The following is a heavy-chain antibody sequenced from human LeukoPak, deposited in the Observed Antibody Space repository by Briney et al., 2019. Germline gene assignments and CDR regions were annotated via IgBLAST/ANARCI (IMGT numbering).Heavy chain of an antibody. CDR1: GFTVSNNY. CDR3: ARDPPAVSINTYA. J-gene: IGHJ4*02. Sequence: GGSLRLSCAASGFTVSNNYMNWVRQAPGKGLEWVSLIFSHGETSYADSVKGRFTISRDNSKNTLYLQMNGLRVEDTGVYYCARDPPAVSINTYAWGQGTLVTVSS. D-gene: IGHD2-8*01. CDR2: IFSHGET. V-gene: IGHV3-66*01.